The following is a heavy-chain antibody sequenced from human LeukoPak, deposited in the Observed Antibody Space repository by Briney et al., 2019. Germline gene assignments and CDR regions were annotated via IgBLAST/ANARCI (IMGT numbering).Heavy chain of an antibody. CDR1: GLPFPQSR. V-gene: IGHV3-48*03. J-gene: IGHJ4*02. CDR2: ISSSGKTI. Sequence: GGSHLLSCHASGLPFPQSRLPAVRKAPGKGLEWVSYISSSGKTIYYADSTKGRFTVSRDNATNSLYLQMNSLRAEETAVYYCASSAVVAAVEGCSDYWGQGTLVTVFS. CDR3: ASSAVVAAVEGCSDY. D-gene: IGHD2-2*01.